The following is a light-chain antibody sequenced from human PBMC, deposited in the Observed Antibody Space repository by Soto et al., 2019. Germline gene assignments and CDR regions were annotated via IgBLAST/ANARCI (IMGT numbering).Light chain of an antibody. CDR2: DAS. CDR3: QQRSNWPPT. Sequence: EIVLTQSPATLSLSPGERATLSCRASQSVSSYLAWYQQKPGQAPSLLIYDASNRATGIPARFSGSGSGTDFTLTSSSLEPEDFAVYSCQQRSNWPPTFGQETKVEIK. V-gene: IGKV3-11*01. J-gene: IGKJ1*01. CDR1: QSVSSY.